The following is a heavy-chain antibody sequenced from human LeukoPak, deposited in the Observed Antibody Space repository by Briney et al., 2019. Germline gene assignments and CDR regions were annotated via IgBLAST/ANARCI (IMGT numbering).Heavy chain of an antibody. D-gene: IGHD1-26*01. Sequence: GESLKISWKGSGYSFTTYWIGWVRQMPGKGLEWMGIVYPSDSDTRYSPSLQGQVTISADKSISTAYLQWSSLKASDTAMYYCASRGGKSYFHTWGQGTLVTVSS. J-gene: IGHJ1*01. CDR2: VYPSDSDT. CDR1: GYSFTTYW. CDR3: ASRGGKSYFHT. V-gene: IGHV5-51*01.